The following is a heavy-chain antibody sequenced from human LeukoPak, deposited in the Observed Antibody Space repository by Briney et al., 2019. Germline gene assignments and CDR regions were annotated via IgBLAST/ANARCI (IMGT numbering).Heavy chain of an antibody. CDR3: ARDVGYCSSTSCYFDY. D-gene: IGHD2-2*01. CDR1: GGTFSSYA. CDR2: IIPIFGTA. Sequence: SVKVSCKASGGTFSSYAISWVRQAPGQGLEWMGGIIPIFGTANYAQKFQGRVTITADESTSTAYMGLSSLRSEDTAVYYCARDVGYCSSTSCYFDYWGQGTLVTVSS. J-gene: IGHJ4*02. V-gene: IGHV1-69*13.